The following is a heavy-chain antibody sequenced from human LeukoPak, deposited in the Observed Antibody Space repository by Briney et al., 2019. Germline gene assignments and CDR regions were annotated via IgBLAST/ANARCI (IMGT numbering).Heavy chain of an antibody. CDR3: VRGGESTWS. J-gene: IGHJ5*02. V-gene: IGHV3-74*01. CDR2: INNDGSGT. CDR1: GFTFSSYW. D-gene: IGHD2-15*01. Sequence: GGSLRLSRAASGFTFSSYWMHWVRQAPGKGPVWVSRINNDGSGTTYADSVKGRFTISRDDAKNTLYLQMNSLRAEDTAVYYCVRGGESTWSWGQGTLVTVSS.